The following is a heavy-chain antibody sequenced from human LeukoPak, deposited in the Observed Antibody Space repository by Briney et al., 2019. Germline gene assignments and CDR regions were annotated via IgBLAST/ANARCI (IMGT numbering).Heavy chain of an antibody. CDR3: SRDGSNWNSDY. J-gene: IGHJ4*02. V-gene: IGHV3-33*01. Sequence: GGSLRLSCAASGFTFSSYGMHWVRQAPGKGLEWVAVIWYDGSNKYYADSVGGRFTISRDNSKNTLYLQMNSLRAEDTAVYYCSRDGSNWNSDYWGQGTLVTVSS. CDR2: IWYDGSNK. CDR1: GFTFSSYG. D-gene: IGHD1-1*01.